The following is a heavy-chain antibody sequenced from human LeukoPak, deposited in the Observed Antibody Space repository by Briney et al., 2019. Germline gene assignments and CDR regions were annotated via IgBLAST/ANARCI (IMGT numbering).Heavy chain of an antibody. D-gene: IGHD3-10*01. CDR2: IYPGDSDT. CDR3: ARHYYGSGRIPGYYYYMDV. CDR1: GYSFTSYW. Sequence: GESLKISCKGSGYSFTSYWIGWVRQMPGKGLEWMGIIYPGDSDTRYSPSFQGQVTISADKSISTAYLQWSSLKASDTAMYYCARHYYGSGRIPGYYYYMDVWGKGTTVTVSS. J-gene: IGHJ6*03. V-gene: IGHV5-51*01.